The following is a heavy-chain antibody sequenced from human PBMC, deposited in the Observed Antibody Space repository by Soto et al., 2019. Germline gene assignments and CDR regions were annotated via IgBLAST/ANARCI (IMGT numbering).Heavy chain of an antibody. V-gene: IGHV3-7*01. CDR3: VRLPGYCSGGSCFPPDH. Sequence: GGSLRLSCAASGFTFSNYWMAWVRQTPGKGLEWVANTDQNDNEKYCVGSMKGRFAISRDNAKNSLFLQMNSLRVEDTAVYYCVRLPGYCSGGSCFPPDHWGQGTLVTVSS. J-gene: IGHJ4*02. D-gene: IGHD2-15*01. CDR1: GFTFSNYW. CDR2: TDQNDNEK.